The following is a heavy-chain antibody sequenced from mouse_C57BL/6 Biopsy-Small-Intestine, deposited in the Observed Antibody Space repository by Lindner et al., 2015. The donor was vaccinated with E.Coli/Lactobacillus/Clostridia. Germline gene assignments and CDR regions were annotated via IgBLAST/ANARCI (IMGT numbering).Heavy chain of an antibody. D-gene: IGHD2-4*01. Sequence: VQLQESGPELVKPGASVKMSCKASGYTFTDYNMHWVKQSHGKSLEWIGYINPNNGGTSYNQKFKGKATLTVNKSSGTAYMELRSLTSEDSAVYYCARRCDYDDGAMDYWGQGTSVTVSS. J-gene: IGHJ4*01. V-gene: IGHV1-22*01. CDR2: INPNNGGT. CDR1: GYTFTDYN. CDR3: ARRCDYDDGAMDY.